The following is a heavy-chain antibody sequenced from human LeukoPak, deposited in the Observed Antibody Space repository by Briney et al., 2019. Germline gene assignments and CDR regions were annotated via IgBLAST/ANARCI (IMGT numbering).Heavy chain of an antibody. CDR1: GFTFSSYW. Sequence: GGSLRLSCAASGFTFSSYWMSWVRQAPGKGLEWVAVISYDGRDKYYADSVKGRFTISRDNSRNTLYLQMNSLRAEDTAVYYCAKDGAGDYPLDAFDIWGQGTMVTVSS. CDR3: AKDGAGDYPLDAFDI. CDR2: ISYDGRDK. D-gene: IGHD4-11*01. J-gene: IGHJ3*02. V-gene: IGHV3-30*18.